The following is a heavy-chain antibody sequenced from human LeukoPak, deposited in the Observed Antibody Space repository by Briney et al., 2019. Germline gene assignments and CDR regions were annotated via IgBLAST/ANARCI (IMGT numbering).Heavy chain of an antibody. V-gene: IGHV3-7*01. D-gene: IGHD3-16*01. Sequence: SGGSLRLSRAASGFTFSKSWMSWVRQAPGKGLEWVANMNEDGSEKDYVDSVKGRFTISRDNARKSLYLQMSSLRAEDTAVYYCATYSHWVAGDVWGQGTTVTVSS. CDR2: MNEDGSEK. CDR3: ATYSHWVAGDV. CDR1: GFTFSKSW. J-gene: IGHJ6*02.